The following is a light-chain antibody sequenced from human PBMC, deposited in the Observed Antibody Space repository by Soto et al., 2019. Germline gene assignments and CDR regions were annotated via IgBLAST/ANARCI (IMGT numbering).Light chain of an antibody. V-gene: IGKV3-20*01. CDR2: GAS. CDR1: QSVSSSS. J-gene: IGKJ5*01. CDR3: QQYGTSPIT. Sequence: EIVLPQSPGTLSLSPGDRVTLSCRASQSVSSSSLAWYQQKPGQAPRLLIYGASSRATGIPDRFSGSGSGTDFTLTISRLEPEDFAVFYCQQYGTSPITFGQGTRLEIK.